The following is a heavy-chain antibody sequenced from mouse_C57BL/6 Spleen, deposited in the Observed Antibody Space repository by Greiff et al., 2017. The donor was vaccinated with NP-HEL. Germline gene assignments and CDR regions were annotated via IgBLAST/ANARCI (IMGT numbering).Heavy chain of an antibody. CDR1: GFNITDDY. V-gene: IGHV14-4*01. CDR2: IDPENGDT. CDR3: TTSIGYERYFDV. J-gene: IGHJ1*03. D-gene: IGHD2-2*01. Sequence: VQLQQSGAELVRPGASVKLSCTASGFNITDDYMHWVKQRPEQGLEWIGWIDPENGDTEYASKFQGKATITADTSSNTAYLQLSSLTSEDTAVYYCTTSIGYERYFDVWGTGTTVTVSS.